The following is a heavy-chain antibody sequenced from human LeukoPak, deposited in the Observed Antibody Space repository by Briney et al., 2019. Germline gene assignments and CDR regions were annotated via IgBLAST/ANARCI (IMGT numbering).Heavy chain of an antibody. J-gene: IGHJ4*02. CDR2: ITSSSSYI. CDR1: GFTFSTYY. D-gene: IGHD1-1*01. CDR3: VRDLDSVAFF. Sequence: GGSLRLSCAASGFTFSTYYMNWVRQAPGKGLEWVSSITSSSSYIYYADSVKGRFTISRDNAKNSLCLQMNSLRAEDTAVYYCVRDLDSVAFFWGQGTLVTVSS. V-gene: IGHV3-21*01.